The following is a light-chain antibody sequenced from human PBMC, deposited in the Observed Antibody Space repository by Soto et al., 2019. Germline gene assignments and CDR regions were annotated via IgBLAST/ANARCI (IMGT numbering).Light chain of an antibody. J-gene: IGKJ4*01. CDR1: HTVSSW. V-gene: IGKV1-5*03. CDR2: KAS. Sequence: DIQMTQSPSTLSASVGDRVTITCRASHTVSSWLAWYQQKPGKAPKLLIYKASSLESGVPSRFSGSGSGTEFTLTISSLQPDDFATYYCQQYNSYSLTFGGGTKVEIK. CDR3: QQYNSYSLT.